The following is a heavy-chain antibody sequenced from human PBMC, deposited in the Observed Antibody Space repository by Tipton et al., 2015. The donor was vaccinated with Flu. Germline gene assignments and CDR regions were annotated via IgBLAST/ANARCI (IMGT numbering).Heavy chain of an antibody. CDR2: IYYSGST. V-gene: IGHV4-59*01. J-gene: IGHJ6*02. CDR1: GGSISSYY. Sequence: LRLSCTVSGGSISSYYWSWIRQPPGKGLEWIGYIYYSGSTNYNPSLKSRVTISVDTSKNQFSLKLSSVTAADTAVYYCARGGSSWYYYYGMDVWGQGTTVTVSS. CDR3: ARGGSSWYYYYGMDV. D-gene: IGHD6-13*01.